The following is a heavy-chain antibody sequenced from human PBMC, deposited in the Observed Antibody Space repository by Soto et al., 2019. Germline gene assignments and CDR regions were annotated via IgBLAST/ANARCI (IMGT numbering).Heavy chain of an antibody. J-gene: IGHJ5*02. CDR1: GGSISSGGYS. CDR3: ARXVVVYDSSGYYLRWFDP. Sequence: KPSETLSLTCAVSGGSISSGGYSWSWIRQPPGKGLEWIGYIYHSGSTYYNPSLKSRVTISVDRSKNQFSLKLSSVTAADTAVYYYARXVVVYDSSGYYLRWFDPWGQGTLVTVSS. D-gene: IGHD3-22*01. V-gene: IGHV4-30-2*01. CDR2: IYHSGST.